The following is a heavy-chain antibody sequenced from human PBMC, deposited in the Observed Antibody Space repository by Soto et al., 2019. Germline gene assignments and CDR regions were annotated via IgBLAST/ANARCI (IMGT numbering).Heavy chain of an antibody. CDR2: IYPGDSDT. V-gene: IGHV5-51*01. D-gene: IGHD6-6*01. J-gene: IGHJ6*02. CDR1: GYSFASYW. Sequence: PGQSLKISCHGSGYSFASYWIRWVRQMPGKDLEWMGIIYPGDSDTRYSPSFQGQVTISADKSLRTAYLQWTSLKASDTALYSCARTRSFTLGFYYDGMDVWGQGTTVNVSS. CDR3: ARTRSFTLGFYYDGMDV.